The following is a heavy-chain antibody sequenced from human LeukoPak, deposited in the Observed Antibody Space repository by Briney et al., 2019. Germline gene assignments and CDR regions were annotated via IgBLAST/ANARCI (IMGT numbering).Heavy chain of an antibody. CDR3: ARGPYSYDRSGAFDI. J-gene: IGHJ3*02. V-gene: IGHV4-59*08. Sequence: PSETLSLTCTVSGGSISSYYWSWIRQPPGKGLEWIGYIYYSGSTNYNPSLKSRVTISVDTSKNQFSLKLSSVTAADTAVYFCARGPYSYDRSGAFDIWGQGTMVTVSS. CDR1: GGSISSYY. D-gene: IGHD3-22*01. CDR2: IYYSGST.